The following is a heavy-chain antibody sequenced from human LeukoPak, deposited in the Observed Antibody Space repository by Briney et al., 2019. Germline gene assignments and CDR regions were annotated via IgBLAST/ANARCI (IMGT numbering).Heavy chain of an antibody. CDR2: ISGSGGST. CDR1: GFTFSSFV. D-gene: IGHD3-10*01. CDR3: AKVTYYFGSGTYHFPDY. V-gene: IGHV3-23*01. Sequence: GGSLRLSCAASGFTFSSFVMSWVRQAPGKGLEWVSAISGSGGSTYYADSVKGRFTISRANSKSTLSLQMNGLRADDTAIYYCAKVTYYFGSGTYHFPDYWGQGILVTVSS. J-gene: IGHJ4*02.